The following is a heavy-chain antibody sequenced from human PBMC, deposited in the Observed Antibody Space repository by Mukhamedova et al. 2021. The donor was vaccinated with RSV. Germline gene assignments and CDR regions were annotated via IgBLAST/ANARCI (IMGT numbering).Heavy chain of an antibody. J-gene: IGHJ5*02. Sequence: ISSSSYYWGWIRQPPGKGLEWIGSIYYSGSTYYNPSLKSRVTISVDTSKNQFSLKLSSVTAADTAVHYCARGSGIAAAGRWFDPW. D-gene: IGHD6-13*01. CDR3: ARGSGIAAAGRWFDP. V-gene: IGHV4-39*07. CDR1: ISSSSYY. CDR2: IYYSGST.